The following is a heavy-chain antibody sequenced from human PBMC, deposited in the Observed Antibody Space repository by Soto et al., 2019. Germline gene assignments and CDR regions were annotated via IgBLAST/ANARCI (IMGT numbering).Heavy chain of an antibody. CDR1: GYTFTSYG. V-gene: IGHV1-18*04. CDR3: ARMAVATMIVVVITESYYYGMDV. D-gene: IGHD3-22*01. Sequence: ASVKVSCKASGYTFTSYGISWVRQAPGQGLEWMGWISAYNGNTNYAQKLQGRVTMTTDTSTSTAYMELRSLRSDDTAVYYCARMAVATMIVVVITESYYYGMDVWGQGTTVTVSS. J-gene: IGHJ6*02. CDR2: ISAYNGNT.